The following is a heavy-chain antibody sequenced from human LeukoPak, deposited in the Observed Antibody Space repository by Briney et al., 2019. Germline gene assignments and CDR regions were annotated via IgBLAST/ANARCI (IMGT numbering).Heavy chain of an antibody. V-gene: IGHV3-21*01. J-gene: IGHJ5*02. CDR3: ARDKALNWFDP. CDR1: GFTSNSYS. Sequence: GGSLRLSCAASGFTSNSYSMNWVRQAPGKGLEWVSSISSSSSYIYYADSVKGRFTIARDNANNSLYLQMNSLRAEDTAVYYCARDKALNWFDPWGQGTLVTVSS. CDR2: ISSSSSYI.